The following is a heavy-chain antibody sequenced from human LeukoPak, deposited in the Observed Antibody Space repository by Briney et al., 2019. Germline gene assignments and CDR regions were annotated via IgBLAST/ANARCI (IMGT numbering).Heavy chain of an antibody. CDR3: ASLDGSSSSGGDY. D-gene: IGHD6-13*01. Sequence: GALRLSCAASGFTFSSYGMHWVRQAPGKGLEWVAVIWYDGSNKYYADSVKGRFTISRDNSKNTLYLQMNSLRAEDTAVYYCASLDGSSSSGGDYWGQGTLVTVSP. V-gene: IGHV3-33*01. CDR2: IWYDGSNK. CDR1: GFTFSSYG. J-gene: IGHJ4*02.